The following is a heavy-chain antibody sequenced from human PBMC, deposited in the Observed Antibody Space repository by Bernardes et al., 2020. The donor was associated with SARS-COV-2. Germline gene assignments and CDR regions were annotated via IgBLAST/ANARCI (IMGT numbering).Heavy chain of an antibody. Sequence: SETLSLTCTVSGGSISSGNWWSWVRQPPGKGLEWIGEIYHSGSTNYNPSLKSRVTISVDKSKNQFSLKLSSVTAADTAVYYCARGLTTVVTPPLWGQGTLVTVSS. J-gene: IGHJ4*02. CDR3: ARGLTTVVTPPL. V-gene: IGHV4-4*02. CDR1: GGSISSGNW. D-gene: IGHD4-17*01. CDR2: IYHSGST.